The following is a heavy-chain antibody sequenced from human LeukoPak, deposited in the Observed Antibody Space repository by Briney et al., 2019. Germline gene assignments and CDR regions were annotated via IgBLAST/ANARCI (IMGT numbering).Heavy chain of an antibody. Sequence: GGSLRLSCAASGFSVGDYAMSWVRQAPGKGLEWVGFIRSKTYGATADYAASVEGRFTISRDDSKNIAYLQMNGLKTEDTAVYYCTRGVAGFTGYDDYWGQGTLVTVSS. V-gene: IGHV3-49*04. CDR1: GFSVGDYA. CDR3: TRGVAGFTGYDDY. CDR2: IRSKTYGATA. D-gene: IGHD5-12*01. J-gene: IGHJ4*02.